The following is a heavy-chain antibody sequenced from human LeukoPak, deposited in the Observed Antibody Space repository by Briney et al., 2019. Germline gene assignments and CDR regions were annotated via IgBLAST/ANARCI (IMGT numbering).Heavy chain of an antibody. J-gene: IGHJ1*01. Sequence: PAETLSLTCTVSGGSISSYYWSWIRQPPGKGLEWIGYIYYSGSTNYNPSLKSRVTISVDTSKNQISLKLSSVTAADTAVYYCVRSSWFVSYFQYWGQGTLVT. D-gene: IGHD6-13*01. CDR2: IYYSGST. V-gene: IGHV4-59*01. CDR1: GGSISSYY. CDR3: VRSSWFVSYFQY.